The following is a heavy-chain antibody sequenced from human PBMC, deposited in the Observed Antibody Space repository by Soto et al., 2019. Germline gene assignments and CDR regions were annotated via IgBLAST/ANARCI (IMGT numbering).Heavy chain of an antibody. CDR2: IYHSGST. D-gene: IGHD5-12*01. CDR1: GGSISSGGYS. CDR3: ARGRYSGYDVFDY. Sequence: SETLSLTCAVSGGSISSGGYSWSWIRQPPGKGLEWIGYIYHSGSTYYNPSLKSRVTISVDRSKNQFSLKLSSVTAADTAVYYCARGRYSGYDVFDYWGQGTQVTVSS. J-gene: IGHJ4*02. V-gene: IGHV4-30-2*01.